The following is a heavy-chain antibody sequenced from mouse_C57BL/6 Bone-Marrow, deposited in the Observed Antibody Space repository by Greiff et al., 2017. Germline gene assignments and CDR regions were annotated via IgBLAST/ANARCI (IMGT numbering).Heavy chain of an antibody. CDR2: ISNGGGST. V-gene: IGHV5-12*01. CDR1: GFTFSDYY. D-gene: IGHD2-1*01. CDR3: ARQGNYLFYAMDY. J-gene: IGHJ4*01. Sequence: DVQLVESGGGLVQPGGSLKLSCAASGFTFSDYYMYWVRQTPEKRLEWVAYISNGGGSTYYPDTVKGRFTISRDNAKNTLYLQMSRLKSEDTAMYYCARQGNYLFYAMDYWGQGTSVTVSS.